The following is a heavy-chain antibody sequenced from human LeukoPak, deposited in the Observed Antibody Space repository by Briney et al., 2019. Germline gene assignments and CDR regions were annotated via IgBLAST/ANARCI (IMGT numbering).Heavy chain of an antibody. D-gene: IGHD3-16*01. Sequence: GGSLRLSCAASGFTFSRYAMHWVRQAPGKGLEYVSAITSNGGSTYYADSVKGRFTISRDNSKNTVFLQMSSLRVEDTAVYYCVKETFTVTSPFDSWGQGTQVTVSS. CDR2: ITSNGGST. V-gene: IGHV3-64D*09. J-gene: IGHJ4*02. CDR3: VKETFTVTSPFDS. CDR1: GFTFSRYA.